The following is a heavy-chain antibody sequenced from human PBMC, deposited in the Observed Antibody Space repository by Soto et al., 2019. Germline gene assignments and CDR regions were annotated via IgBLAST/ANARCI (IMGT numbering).Heavy chain of an antibody. CDR3: ARDQEQWLVSYYYGMDV. Sequence: PSETLSLTCTVSGGSISSYYWSWIRQPAGKGLEWIGRIYTSGSTNYNPSLKSRVTMSVDTSKNQFSLKLSSVTAADTAVYYCARDQEQWLVSYYYGMDVWGQGTTVTVSS. J-gene: IGHJ6*02. CDR2: IYTSGST. D-gene: IGHD6-19*01. CDR1: GGSISSYY. V-gene: IGHV4-4*07.